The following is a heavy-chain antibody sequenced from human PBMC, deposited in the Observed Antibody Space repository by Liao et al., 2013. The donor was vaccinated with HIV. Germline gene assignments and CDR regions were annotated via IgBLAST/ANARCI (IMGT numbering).Heavy chain of an antibody. CDR1: GGSISSSSYY. V-gene: IGHV4-39*07. J-gene: IGHJ6*03. CDR3: ARDGDFWSGYNYYYYMDV. Sequence: QVQLQESGPGLVKPSETLSLTCTVSGGSISSSSYYWGWIRQPPGKGLEWIGSIYYSGSTHYNSSLNSRVSMSVDTSKNQFSLRLTSVTAADTAVYYCARDGDFWSGYNYYYYMDVWGKGTTVTVSS. CDR2: IYYSGST. D-gene: IGHD3-3*01.